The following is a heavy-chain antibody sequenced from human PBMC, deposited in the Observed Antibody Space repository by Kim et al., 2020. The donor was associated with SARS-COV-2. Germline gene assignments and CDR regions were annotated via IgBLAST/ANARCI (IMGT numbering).Heavy chain of an antibody. CDR1: GFTFSSYE. J-gene: IGHJ6*02. V-gene: IGHV3-48*03. CDR2: ISSSGSTI. Sequence: GGSLRLFCAASGFTFSSYEMNWVRQAPGKGLEWVSYISSSGSTIYYADSVKGRFTISRDNAKNSLYLQMNSLRAEDTAVYYCARVRPGIAAAGLYYYYYGMDVWGQGTTVTVSS. D-gene: IGHD6-13*01. CDR3: ARVRPGIAAAGLYYYYYGMDV.